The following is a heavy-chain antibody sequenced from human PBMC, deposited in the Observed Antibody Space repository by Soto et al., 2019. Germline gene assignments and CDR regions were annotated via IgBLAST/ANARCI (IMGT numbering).Heavy chain of an antibody. CDR3: ARSHAPYYYDTTGFFFGLDV. V-gene: IGHV3-30-3*01. CDR1: GFTFSNYA. D-gene: IGHD3-22*01. CDR2: MSFDETKK. J-gene: IGHJ6*02. Sequence: QVRVVESGGGVVQPGRSLRLSCAASGFTFSNYAMHWVRQAPGKGLEWVAVMSFDETKKYHAASVEGRFTISRDNSQNTLDLQMNSLRAEDTALYYCARSHAPYYYDTTGFFFGLDVWGQGTTVVVSS.